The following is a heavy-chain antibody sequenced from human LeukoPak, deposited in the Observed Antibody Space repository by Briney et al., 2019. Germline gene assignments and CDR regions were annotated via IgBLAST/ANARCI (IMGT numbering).Heavy chain of an antibody. Sequence: GGSLSLSCAASGFTFSSYSMNWVRQAPGKGLEWVSSISSSSSYIYYADSVKGRFTISRDNAKNSLYLQMNSLRAEDTAVYYCAREGYSGYDPYCFDYWGQGTLVTVSS. CDR1: GFTFSSYS. CDR2: ISSSSSYI. V-gene: IGHV3-21*01. D-gene: IGHD5-12*01. J-gene: IGHJ4*02. CDR3: AREGYSGYDPYCFDY.